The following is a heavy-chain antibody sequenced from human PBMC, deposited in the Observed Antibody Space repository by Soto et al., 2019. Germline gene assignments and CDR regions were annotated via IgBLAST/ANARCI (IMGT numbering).Heavy chain of an antibody. Sequence: SQTLSLTCAISGDRVSRNSAAWNWIRPSPSRGLEWLGRTYYRSKWYNDYAVSVKSRITINPDTSKNQFSLQLNSVTPEDTAVYYCARETWNYVGGKYYYGMDVWGQGTTVTVSS. CDR2: TYYRSKWYN. CDR1: GDRVSRNSAA. J-gene: IGHJ6*02. D-gene: IGHD1-7*01. V-gene: IGHV6-1*01. CDR3: ARETWNYVGGKYYYGMDV.